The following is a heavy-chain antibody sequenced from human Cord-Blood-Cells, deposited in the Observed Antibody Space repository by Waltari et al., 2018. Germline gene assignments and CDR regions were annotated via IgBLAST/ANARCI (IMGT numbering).Heavy chain of an antibody. J-gene: IGHJ5*02. D-gene: IGHD1-26*01. V-gene: IGHV4-34*01. CDR3: ARGGGSYYNWFDP. CDR1: GGSFSGYY. CDR2: INHSRST. Sequence: QVQLQQWGAGLLKPSETLSLTCAVYGGSFSGYYWSWIRQPPGKGPEWIGEINHSRSTNDNPSLRSRITISIDTSKNHFSLKLSTVTAADTSVYYCARGGGSYYNWFDPWGQGTLVTVSS.